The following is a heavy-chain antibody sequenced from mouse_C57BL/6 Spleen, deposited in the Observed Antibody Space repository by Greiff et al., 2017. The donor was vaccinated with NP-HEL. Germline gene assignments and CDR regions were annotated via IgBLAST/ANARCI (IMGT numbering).Heavy chain of an antibody. CDR3: AREGSSGYFAY. J-gene: IGHJ3*01. V-gene: IGHV5-16*01. CDR2: INYDGSST. Sequence: EVKLVESEGGLVQPGSSMKLSCTASGFTFSDYYMAWVRPVPEKGLEWVANINYDGSSTYYLDSLKSRFIISRDNAKNILYLQMSSLKSEDTATYYCAREGSSGYFAYWGQGTLVTVSA. CDR1: GFTFSDYY. D-gene: IGHD3-2*02.